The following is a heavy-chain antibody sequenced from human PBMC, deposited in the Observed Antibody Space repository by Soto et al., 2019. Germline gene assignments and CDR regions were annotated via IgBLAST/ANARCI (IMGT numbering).Heavy chain of an antibody. J-gene: IGHJ6*02. CDR2: ITYEGSQI. D-gene: IGHD1-1*01. Sequence: PGGSLRLSCAASGFTFPRFGMHWVRQAPGKGLEWVALITYEGSQIYYADAVKGRFTISRDNGDNTLSLQMDNLRTEDTATYFCAKGRGEMNGANYYGLDVWGQGTTVTVSS. CDR1: GFTFPRFG. V-gene: IGHV3-30*18. CDR3: AKGRGEMNGANYYGLDV.